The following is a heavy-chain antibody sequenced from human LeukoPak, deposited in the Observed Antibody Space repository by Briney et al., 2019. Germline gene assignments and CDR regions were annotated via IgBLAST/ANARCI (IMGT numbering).Heavy chain of an antibody. V-gene: IGHV4-31*03. J-gene: IGHJ4*02. D-gene: IGHD6-19*01. CDR1: GGSITSANYY. Sequence: SQTLSLTCTVSGGSITSANYYWSWIRQHPGKGLEWIGYIYYSGTTYYNPSLKSRVIISVDTSKNQFSLKLSSVTAADTAVYYCARDRDSSGWYEDYWGQGTLVTVSS. CDR3: ARDRDSSGWYEDY. CDR2: IYYSGTT.